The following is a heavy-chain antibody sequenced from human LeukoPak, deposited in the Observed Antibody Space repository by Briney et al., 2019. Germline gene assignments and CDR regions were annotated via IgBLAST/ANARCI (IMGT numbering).Heavy chain of an antibody. CDR3: ARAEAEWEYYYMDV. CDR1: GFTFSSYE. Sequence: GGSLRLSCAASGFTFSSYEMNWVRQAPGKGLEWVSYISSSGSTIYYADSVKGRFTISRDNSKNTLYLQMNSLRAEDTAVYYCARAEAEWEYYYMDVWGKGTTVTVSS. D-gene: IGHD1-26*01. CDR2: ISSSGSTI. V-gene: IGHV3-48*03. J-gene: IGHJ6*03.